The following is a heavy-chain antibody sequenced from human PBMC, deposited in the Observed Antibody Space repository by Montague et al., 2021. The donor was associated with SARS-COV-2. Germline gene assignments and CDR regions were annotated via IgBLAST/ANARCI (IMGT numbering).Heavy chain of an antibody. Sequence: PALVKPTQTLTLTCTFSGFSLSTSGMCVSWIRQPPVKALEWLALIDWDDDKYYSTSLKTRLTISKYTSKNQVVLTMTNMDPEDTATYYCARIFDSSWPTFDSWGQGTLVTVSS. J-gene: IGHJ4*02. V-gene: IGHV2-70*01. D-gene: IGHD6-13*01. CDR2: IDWDDDK. CDR3: ARIFDSSWPTFDS. CDR1: GFSLSTSGMC.